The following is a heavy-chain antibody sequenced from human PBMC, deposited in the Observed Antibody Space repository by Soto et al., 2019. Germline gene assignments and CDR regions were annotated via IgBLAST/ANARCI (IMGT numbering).Heavy chain of an antibody. CDR3: ARGYGGNSAAFDI. CDR1: GFTFSNFW. Sequence: PGGSLRLSCAASGFTFSNFWMHWVRQAPGKGLVWVAHIKSDGSDTYYADSVKGRFTISRDNSKNTLYLQMNSLRVEGTAVFYCARGYGGNSAAFDIWGQGTMVTVSS. D-gene: IGHD2-21*02. CDR2: IKSDGSDT. J-gene: IGHJ3*02. V-gene: IGHV3-33*08.